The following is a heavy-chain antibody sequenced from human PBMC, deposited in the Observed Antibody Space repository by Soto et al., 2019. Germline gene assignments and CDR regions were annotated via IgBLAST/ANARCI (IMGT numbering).Heavy chain of an antibody. CDR1: GGTFSSYA. J-gene: IGHJ6*02. V-gene: IGHV1-69*13. Sequence: SVKVSCKASGGTFSSYAISWVRQAPGQGLEWMGGIIPIFGTANYAQKFQGRVTITADESTSTAYMELSSLRSEDTAVYYCARGSYDSSGYPIYYYYGMDIWGQGTTVTVSS. CDR2: IIPIFGTA. CDR3: ARGSYDSSGYPIYYYYGMDI. D-gene: IGHD3-22*01.